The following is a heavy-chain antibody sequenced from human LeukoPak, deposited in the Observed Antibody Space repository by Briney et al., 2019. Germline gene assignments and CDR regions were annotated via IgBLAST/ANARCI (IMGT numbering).Heavy chain of an antibody. CDR1: GFTSSNYG. D-gene: IGHD6-19*01. V-gene: IGHV3-23*01. CDR3: AKDYAGPVALDY. CDR2: LSGSGGTT. Sequence: GGSLRLSCAASGFTSSNYGMTWVRQAPGKGLEWVSTLSGSGGTTYYADSVKGRFTISRDNSKNTLYLQMNSLRAEDTALYYCAKDYAGPVALDYWGQGTLVTVSS. J-gene: IGHJ4*02.